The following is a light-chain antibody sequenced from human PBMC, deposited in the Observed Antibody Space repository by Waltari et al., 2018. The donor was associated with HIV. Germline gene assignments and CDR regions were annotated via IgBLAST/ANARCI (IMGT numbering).Light chain of an antibody. CDR2: DVS. Sequence: QSALTQPASVSGSPGQSITISCTGTSSDDGGYNYVSWYQQHPGKAPKLMIYDVSNRPSRVSNRLPGFQSGNSASLTISWLHAEDEADYYGSSYTSSSTLVFGGGTKLTVL. CDR1: SSDDGGYNY. CDR3: SSYTSSSTLV. J-gene: IGLJ2*01. V-gene: IGLV2-14*01.